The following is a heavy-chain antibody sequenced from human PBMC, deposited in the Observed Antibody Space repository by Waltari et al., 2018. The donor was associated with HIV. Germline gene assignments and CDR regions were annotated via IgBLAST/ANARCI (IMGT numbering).Heavy chain of an antibody. CDR3: ARDGRGSSWYLNWFDP. D-gene: IGHD6-13*01. Sequence: EVQLVESGGGLVKPGGSLRLSCAASGFTFGTYSMNGVRQAPGKGPEWVSSISSTGSFIYYADSVKGRFTISRDNAKNSLYLQMDSLRADDTSVYYCARDGRGSSWYLNWFDPWGQGIQVTVSS. CDR1: GFTFGTYS. CDR2: ISSTGSFI. J-gene: IGHJ5*02. V-gene: IGHV3-21*01.